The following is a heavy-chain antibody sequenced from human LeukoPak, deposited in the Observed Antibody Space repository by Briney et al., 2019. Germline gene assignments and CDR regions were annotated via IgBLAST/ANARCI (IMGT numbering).Heavy chain of an antibody. CDR2: INHSGST. D-gene: IGHD3-9*01. J-gene: IGHJ6*04. V-gene: IGHV4-34*01. CDR1: GGSFSGYY. CDR3: ARDPLVLRYFDWFFPLKYYYGMDV. Sequence: SETLSLTCAVYGGSFSGYYWSWIRQPPGKGLEWIGDINHSGSTNYNPSLKSRVTISVDTSKNQFSLKLSSVTAADTAVYYCARDPLVLRYFDWFFPLKYYYGMDVWGKGTTVTVSS.